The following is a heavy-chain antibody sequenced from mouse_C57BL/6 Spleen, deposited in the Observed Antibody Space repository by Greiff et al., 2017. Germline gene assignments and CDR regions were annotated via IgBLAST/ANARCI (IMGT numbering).Heavy chain of an antibody. Sequence: EVQLQQSGPELVKPGASVKISCKASGYTFTDYYMNWVKQSHGKSLEWIGDINPNNGGTSYNQKFKGKATLTVDKSSSTAYMELRSLTSEDSAVYYCEITTADFDYWGQGTTLTVSS. CDR2: INPNNGGT. CDR1: GYTFTDYY. J-gene: IGHJ2*01. D-gene: IGHD1-2*01. CDR3: EITTADFDY. V-gene: IGHV1-26*01.